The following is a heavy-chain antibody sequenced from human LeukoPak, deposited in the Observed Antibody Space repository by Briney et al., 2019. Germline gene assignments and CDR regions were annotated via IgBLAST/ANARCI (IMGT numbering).Heavy chain of an antibody. V-gene: IGHV3-30-3*01. CDR1: GFTFSSYA. J-gene: IGHJ5*02. CDR3: ARDGDQKLGDTVYWAFNWFDP. CDR2: ISYDGSNK. D-gene: IGHD1-26*01. Sequence: HPGRSLRLSCAASGFTFSSYAMHWVRQAPGKGLEWVAVISYDGSNKYYADSVKGRFTISRDNSKNTLYLQMNSLRAEDTSVYYCARDGDQKLGDTVYWAFNWFDPWGQGTLVTVSS.